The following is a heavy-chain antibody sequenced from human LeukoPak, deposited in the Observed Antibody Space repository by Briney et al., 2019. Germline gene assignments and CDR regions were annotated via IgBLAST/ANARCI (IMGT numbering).Heavy chain of an antibody. CDR1: EFSITTFW. CDR2: INRDGNVK. V-gene: IGHV3-7*01. Sequence: GGSLRLSCAASEFSITTFWMSWVRQAPGKGLQWVASINRDGNVKHYVDSVKGRFTVSRDNAENSLYLQTNSLRAEDTAVYYCARVSRHNFGSFDYWGQGTLVTVSS. J-gene: IGHJ4*02. D-gene: IGHD1-1*01. CDR3: ARVSRHNFGSFDY.